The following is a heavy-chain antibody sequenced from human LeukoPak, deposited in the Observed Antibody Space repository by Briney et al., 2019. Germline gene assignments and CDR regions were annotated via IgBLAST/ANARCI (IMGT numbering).Heavy chain of an antibody. Sequence: ASVKVSCKASGGTFSSYAISWVRQAPGQGLEWMGGIIPIFGTANYAQKFQGRVTITADESTSTAYMELSSLRSEDTAVHYCAKKGGDTVSDYYYGMDVWGQGTTVTVSS. V-gene: IGHV1-69*13. D-gene: IGHD4-17*01. CDR2: IIPIFGTA. J-gene: IGHJ6*02. CDR3: AKKGGDTVSDYYYGMDV. CDR1: GGTFSSYA.